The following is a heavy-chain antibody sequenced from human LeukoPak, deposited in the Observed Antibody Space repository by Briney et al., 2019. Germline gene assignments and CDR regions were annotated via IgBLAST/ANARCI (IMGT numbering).Heavy chain of an antibody. V-gene: IGHV3-23*01. Sequence: GGSLRLSCAASGFTFSSYAMSWVRQAPGKGLEWVSAISGSGGSTYYADSVKGRFTISRDNSKNTLYLQMNSLRAEDTAVYYCAKGDYDFWSGYSYYYYGMDVWGQGTTVTGSS. J-gene: IGHJ6*02. CDR1: GFTFSSYA. CDR2: ISGSGGST. CDR3: AKGDYDFWSGYSYYYYGMDV. D-gene: IGHD3-3*01.